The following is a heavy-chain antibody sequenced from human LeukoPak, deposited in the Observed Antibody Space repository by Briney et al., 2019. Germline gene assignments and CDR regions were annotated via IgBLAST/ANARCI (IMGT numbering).Heavy chain of an antibody. V-gene: IGHV3-53*01. CDR1: GVTVSGTY. D-gene: IGHD6-19*01. Sequence: QPGGSLRLSCAASGVTVSGTYMSWVGRAAGKGREWVSTIFDAGRTTYADSVKGRFTISRDNSKDTLFLQMNSLRADDTAVYYCAGATKWLAHDFWGQGTLVTVSS. CDR2: IFDAGRT. J-gene: IGHJ4*02. CDR3: AGATKWLAHDF.